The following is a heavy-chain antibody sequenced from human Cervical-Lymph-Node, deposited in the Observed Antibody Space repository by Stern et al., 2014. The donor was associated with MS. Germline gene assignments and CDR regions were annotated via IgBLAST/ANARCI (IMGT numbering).Heavy chain of an antibody. CDR1: GFSLSGYA. D-gene: IGHD3-22*01. CDR2: MWYDGKTE. CDR3: ARDLSSSGYYSDSCFDF. J-gene: IGHJ4*02. V-gene: IGHV3-33*01. Sequence: VQLLQSGGGVVQPGTSLRLSCATSGFSLSGYAMHWVRQAPGKGLEWVAVMWYDGKTEYYADSVRGRFTISRDDSKSTLYLEMNSLRDEDTAVYYCARDLSSSGYYSDSCFDFWGQGTLVTVSS.